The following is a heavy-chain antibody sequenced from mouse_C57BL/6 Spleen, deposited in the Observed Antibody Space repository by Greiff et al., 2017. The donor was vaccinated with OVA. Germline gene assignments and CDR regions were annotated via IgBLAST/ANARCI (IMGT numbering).Heavy chain of an antibody. V-gene: IGHV1-72*01. Sequence: QVQLQQSGAELVKPGASVKLSCKASGYTFTSYWMHWVKQRPGRGLEWIGRIDPNSGGTTYNEQFKSKAPLTVDKPSSTAYRQLSSLTSEDSAVYYCARWAYGSTPMDYWGQGTTLTVSS. CDR1: GYTFTSYW. CDR3: ARWAYGSTPMDY. CDR2: IDPNSGGT. D-gene: IGHD1-1*01. J-gene: IGHJ2*01.